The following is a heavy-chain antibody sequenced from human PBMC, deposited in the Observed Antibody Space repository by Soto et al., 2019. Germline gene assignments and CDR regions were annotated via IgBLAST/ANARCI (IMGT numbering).Heavy chain of an antibody. J-gene: IGHJ6*02. D-gene: IGHD6-13*01. V-gene: IGHV4-34*01. CDR3: ASPSVSSSWYPGEHYYYGMDV. CDR1: GGSFSGYY. CDR2: INHSGST. Sequence: SETLSLTCAVYGGSFSGYYWSWIRQPPGKGLEWIGEINHSGSTNYNPSLKSRVTISVDTSKNQFSLKLSSVTAADTAVYYCASPSVSSSWYPGEHYYYGMDVWGQVTTVTFS.